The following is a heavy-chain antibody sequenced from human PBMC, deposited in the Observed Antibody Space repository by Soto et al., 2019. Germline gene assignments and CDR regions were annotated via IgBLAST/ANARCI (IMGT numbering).Heavy chain of an antibody. D-gene: IGHD6-13*01. CDR2: IIPILGIA. V-gene: IGHV1-69*08. CDR1: GGTFSSYT. J-gene: IGHJ6*02. Sequence: QVQLVQSGAEVKKPGSSVKVSCKASGGTFSSYTISWVRQAPGQGLEWMGRIIPILGIANYAQKFQGRVTIPADKSTSTAYMELSSLRSEDTAVYYCARDESSRGPYYGMDVWGQGTTVTVSS. CDR3: ARDESSRGPYYGMDV.